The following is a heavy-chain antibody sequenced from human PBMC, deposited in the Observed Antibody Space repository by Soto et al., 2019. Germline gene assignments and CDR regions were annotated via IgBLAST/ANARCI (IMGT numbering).Heavy chain of an antibody. J-gene: IGHJ6*02. Sequence: QVQLVQSGADVKTPGASVRVYCKASGYTFTGYYVPWVREAPGQGLEWMGWINPETGGTSYAQKFQGRVTLSRDTSINTAYLELSRLRFDDAAVYFCARELYQVISDGMDVWGQGTTVTVSS. CDR3: ARELYQVISDGMDV. CDR2: INPETGGT. D-gene: IGHD2-2*01. CDR1: GYTFTGYY. V-gene: IGHV1-2*02.